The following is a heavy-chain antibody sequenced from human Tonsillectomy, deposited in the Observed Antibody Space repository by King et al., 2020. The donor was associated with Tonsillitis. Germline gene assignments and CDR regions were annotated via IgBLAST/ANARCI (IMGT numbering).Heavy chain of an antibody. CDR3: ARDPGGMATISFDY. Sequence: VQLVESGGGLVKPGGSLRLSCAASGFNFSIYSMNWVRQAPGKGLEWVSSISSSSSSIYYADSVKGRFTISRDNAKNSLYLQMNSLRAEDTAVYYCARDPGGMATISFDYWGQGTLVTVSS. J-gene: IGHJ4*02. CDR2: ISSSSSSI. D-gene: IGHD5-24*01. CDR1: GFNFSIYS. V-gene: IGHV3-21*01.